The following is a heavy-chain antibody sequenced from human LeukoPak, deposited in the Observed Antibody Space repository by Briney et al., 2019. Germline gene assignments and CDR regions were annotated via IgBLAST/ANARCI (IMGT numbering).Heavy chain of an antibody. J-gene: IGHJ6*03. CDR1: GGSFSGYY. Sequence: SETLSLTCAVYGGSFSGYYWSWIRQPPGKGLEWIGEINHSGSINYNPSLKSRVTISVDTSKNQFSLKLSSVTAADTAVYYCARYRTYYYYYMDVWGKGTTVTVSS. V-gene: IGHV4-34*01. CDR2: INHSGSI. CDR3: ARYRTYYYYYMDV. D-gene: IGHD1-7*01.